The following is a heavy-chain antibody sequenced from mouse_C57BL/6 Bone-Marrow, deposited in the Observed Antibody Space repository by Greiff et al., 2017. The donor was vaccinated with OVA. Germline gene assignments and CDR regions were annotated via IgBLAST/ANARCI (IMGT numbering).Heavy chain of an antibody. Sequence: QVQLKQPGAELVKPGASVKMSCKASGYTFTSYWITWVKQRPGQGLEWIGDIYPGSGSTNYNEKFKSKATLTVDTSSSTAYMQLSSLTSEDSAVYYCAREDGYYPMDYWGQGTSVTVSS. J-gene: IGHJ4*01. CDR1: GYTFTSYW. CDR2: IYPGSGST. V-gene: IGHV1-55*01. CDR3: AREDGYYPMDY. D-gene: IGHD2-3*01.